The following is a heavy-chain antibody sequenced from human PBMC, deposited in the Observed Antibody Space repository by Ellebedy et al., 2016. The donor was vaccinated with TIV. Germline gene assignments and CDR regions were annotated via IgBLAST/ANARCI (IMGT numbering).Heavy chain of an antibody. Sequence: GGSLRLSXAASGFTFSSYAMSWVRQAPDKGLDWVSAISGSGGSTYYADSVKGRFTISGDNSKNTLYLQMNSLRAEDTAVYYCAKDTNGANSPVDYWGQGTLVTVSS. D-gene: IGHD1-1*01. CDR3: AKDTNGANSPVDY. V-gene: IGHV3-23*01. CDR1: GFTFSSYA. J-gene: IGHJ4*02. CDR2: ISGSGGST.